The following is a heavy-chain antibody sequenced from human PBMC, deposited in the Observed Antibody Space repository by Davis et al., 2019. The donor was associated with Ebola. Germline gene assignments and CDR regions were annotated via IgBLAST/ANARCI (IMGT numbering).Heavy chain of an antibody. Sequence: SETLSLTCTVSGGSISSYYWSWVRQPPGKGLEWIGYIYYSGSTYYNPSLKSRVTISVDTSKNQFSLKLSSVTAADTAVYYCARPVGNGDYSWFDPWGQGTLVTVSS. CDR1: GGSISSYY. D-gene: IGHD4-17*01. J-gene: IGHJ5*02. CDR3: ARPVGNGDYSWFDP. V-gene: IGHV4-59*08. CDR2: IYYSGST.